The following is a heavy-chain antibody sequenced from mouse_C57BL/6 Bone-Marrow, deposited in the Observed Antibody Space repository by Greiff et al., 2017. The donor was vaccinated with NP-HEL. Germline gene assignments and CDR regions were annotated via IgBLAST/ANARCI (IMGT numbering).Heavy chain of an antibody. Sequence: QVQLQQSGPELVKPGASVKISCKASGYSFTSYYIHWVKQRPGQGLEWIGWIYPGSGNTKYNEKFKGKATLTADTSSSTAYMQLSSLTSEDSAVYYCARRHYYYAMDYWGQGTSVTVSS. D-gene: IGHD3-1*01. V-gene: IGHV1-66*01. CDR1: GYSFTSYY. CDR3: ARRHYYYAMDY. J-gene: IGHJ4*01. CDR2: IYPGSGNT.